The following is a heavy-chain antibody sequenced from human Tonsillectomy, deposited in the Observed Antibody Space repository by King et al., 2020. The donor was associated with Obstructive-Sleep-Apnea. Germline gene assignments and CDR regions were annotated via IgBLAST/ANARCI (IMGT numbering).Heavy chain of an antibody. CDR1: GFTFSSYA. J-gene: IGHJ2*01. CDR3: AKGIXXAAPXLRYFDL. CDR2: ISGSGGST. D-gene: IGHD6-6*01. V-gene: IGHV3-23*04. Sequence: QLVQSGGGLVQPGGSLXLSCAASGFTFSSYAMSWVRQAPGKGLEWVSAISGSGGSTYYADSVKGRFTISRDNSKNTLYLQMNSLRAEDTAEYYFAKGIXXAAPXLRYFDLWGRGTLVTVSS.